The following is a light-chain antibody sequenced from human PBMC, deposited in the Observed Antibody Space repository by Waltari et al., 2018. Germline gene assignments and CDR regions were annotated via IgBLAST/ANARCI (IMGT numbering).Light chain of an antibody. CDR1: QSVGRT. J-gene: IGKJ1*01. CDR3: QHYVRLPAT. CDR2: VAS. Sequence: EIVLTQSPGTLSLSPGERVTLSCRASQSVGRTLAWYQQKPGQAPRLLMYVASSRATGTPDRFSGSGSGTDFSLTISRLEPEDFAVYYCQHYVRLPATFGQGTKVEIK. V-gene: IGKV3-20*01.